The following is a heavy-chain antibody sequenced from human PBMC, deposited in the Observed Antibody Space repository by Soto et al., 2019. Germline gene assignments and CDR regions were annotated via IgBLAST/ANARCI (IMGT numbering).Heavy chain of an antibody. Sequence: QVQLVQSGAEVKKPGSSVKVSCKASGGTFSSYAISWVRQAPGQGLEWMGGIIPIFGTANYAQKFQGRVTINAEEYTSTAYMELSSLRSEDTAVYYCATPVVIPSHAEYFQQWGQGTLVTVSS. CDR3: ATPVVIPSHAEYFQQ. J-gene: IGHJ1*01. V-gene: IGHV1-69*01. CDR2: IIPIFGTA. D-gene: IGHD3-22*01. CDR1: GGTFSSYA.